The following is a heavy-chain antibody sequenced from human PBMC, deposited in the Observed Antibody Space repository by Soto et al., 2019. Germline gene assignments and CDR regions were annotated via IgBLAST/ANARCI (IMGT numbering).Heavy chain of an antibody. V-gene: IGHV3-30-3*01. D-gene: IGHD3-9*01. J-gene: IGHJ6*02. Sequence: GESLKISCAASGFTFSSYAMHWVRQAPGKGLEWVAVISYDGSNKYYADSVKGRFTISRDNSKNTLYLQMNSLRAEDTAVYYCARDHDILTGYYYYYYGMDVWGQGTTVTVS. CDR1: GFTFSSYA. CDR2: ISYDGSNK. CDR3: ARDHDILTGYYYYYYGMDV.